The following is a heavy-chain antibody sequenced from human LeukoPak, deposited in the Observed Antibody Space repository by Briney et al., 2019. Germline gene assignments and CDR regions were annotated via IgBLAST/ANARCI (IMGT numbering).Heavy chain of an antibody. CDR3: VREGLYCTNGVCFRAAFDY. D-gene: IGHD2-8*01. CDR1: GFTFSNFW. Sequence: PGGSLRLSCAASGFTFSNFWMHWVRQVPGKGLVWASRISGDGSSTAYADSVKGRLTISRDNAKDTLYLQMNSLRAEETAVYYCVREGLYCTNGVCFRAAFDYWGQGALITVSS. CDR2: ISGDGSST. J-gene: IGHJ4*02. V-gene: IGHV3-74*01.